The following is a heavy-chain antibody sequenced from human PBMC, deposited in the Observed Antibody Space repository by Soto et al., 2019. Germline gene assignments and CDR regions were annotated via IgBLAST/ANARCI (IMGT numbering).Heavy chain of an antibody. D-gene: IGHD2-2*01. Sequence: QLQLQESGSRLVKSSQTLSLTCTVSGDSMTSGDYSWSWIRQPPGKGLEWLGYIYRTGNTHYSPSLKSRVSTSQDRSKNQFSLELTSVTAADTAVYYCARGDYQYSIDYWGQGTLVTVSS. J-gene: IGHJ4*02. V-gene: IGHV4-30-2*01. CDR1: GDSMTSGDYS. CDR2: IYRTGNT. CDR3: ARGDYQYSIDY.